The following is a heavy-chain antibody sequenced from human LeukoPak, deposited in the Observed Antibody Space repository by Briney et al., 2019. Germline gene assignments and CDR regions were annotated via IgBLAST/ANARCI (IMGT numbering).Heavy chain of an antibody. CDR1: GGSISSGGYY. J-gene: IGHJ6*04. D-gene: IGHD3-3*01. CDR2: IYYSGST. CDR3: ARLKPPTYYDFWSGSWFLDV. V-gene: IGHV4-31*03. Sequence: SQTLSLTCTVSGGSISSGGYYWSWIRQHPGKGLEWIGYIYYSGSTYYNPSLKSRVTISVDTSKNQFSLMLSSVTAADTAVYYCARLKPPTYYDFWSGSWFLDVWGKGTTVTVSS.